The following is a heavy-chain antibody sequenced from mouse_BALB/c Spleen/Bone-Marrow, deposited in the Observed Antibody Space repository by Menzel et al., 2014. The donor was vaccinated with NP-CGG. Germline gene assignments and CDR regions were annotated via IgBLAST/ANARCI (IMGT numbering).Heavy chain of an antibody. D-gene: IGHD1-1*01. CDR2: INPSIGYT. Sequence: QVQLKESAAELARPGASVKLSCKASGYIFTSYTIKWIKQRPGQGLEWIGYINPSIGYTEYNQKFKDKTTLTAGTSSSTTYMQLSSLTSEDSAVYYCAREGTYYAYFDYWGQGTTLTVSS. V-gene: IGHV1-4*02. J-gene: IGHJ2*01. CDR3: AREGTYYAYFDY. CDR1: GYIFTSYT.